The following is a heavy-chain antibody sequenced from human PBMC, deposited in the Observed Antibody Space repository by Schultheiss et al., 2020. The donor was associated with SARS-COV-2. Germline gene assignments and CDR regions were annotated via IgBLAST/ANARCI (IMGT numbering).Heavy chain of an antibody. Sequence: GGSLRLSCAVSGFTVSNDWMSWVRQAPGKGLEWVGRIKSKAYGGTTDYAAPVKGRFTFSRDDSKNTLYLQMQSLKIEDTAVYYCARANLEVFRENYYYYYMDVWGKGTTVTVSS. CDR1: GFTVSNDW. V-gene: IGHV3-15*01. J-gene: IGHJ6*03. CDR3: ARANLEVFRENYYYYYMDV. CDR2: IKSKAYGGTT. D-gene: IGHD3-3*01.